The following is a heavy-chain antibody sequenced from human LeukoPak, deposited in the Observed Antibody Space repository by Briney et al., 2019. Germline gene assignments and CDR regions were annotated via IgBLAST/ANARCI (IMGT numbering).Heavy chain of an antibody. J-gene: IGHJ6*03. CDR3: TSYDFWSGLYYYYYMDV. CDR1: GFTFGDYA. D-gene: IGHD3-3*01. Sequence: PGGSLRLSCTASGFTFGDYAMSWVRQAPGRGLAWVGFIRSKAYGGTTEYAASVKGRFTISRDDSKSIAYLQMNSLKTEDTAVYYCTSYDFWSGLYYYYYMDVWGKGTTVTVSS. V-gene: IGHV3-49*04. CDR2: IRSKAYGGTT.